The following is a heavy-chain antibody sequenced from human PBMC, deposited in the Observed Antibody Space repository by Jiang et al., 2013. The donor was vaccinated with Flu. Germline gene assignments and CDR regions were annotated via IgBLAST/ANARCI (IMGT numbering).Heavy chain of an antibody. CDR3: AHRPHYYDNSGYYREVFDY. D-gene: IGHD3-22*01. Sequence: TQTLTLTCTFSGFSLSTSGVGVGWIRQPPGKALEWLALIYWDDDKRYSPSLKSRLTITKDTSKNQVVLTMTNMDPVDTATYYCAHRPHYYDNSGYYREVFDYWGQGTLVTVSS. CDR1: GFSLSTSGVG. CDR2: IYWDDDK. J-gene: IGHJ4*02. V-gene: IGHV2-5*02.